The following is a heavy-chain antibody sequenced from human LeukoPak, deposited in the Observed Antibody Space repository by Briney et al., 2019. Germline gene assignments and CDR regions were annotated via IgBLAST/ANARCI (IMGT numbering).Heavy chain of an antibody. D-gene: IGHD3-22*01. CDR3: ARGYYYDSSGYLN. V-gene: IGHV4-59*01. CDR1: GGSLSSYY. CDR2: IYYSGST. J-gene: IGHJ4*02. Sequence: SETLSLTCTVSGGSLSSYYWSWIRQPPGKGLEWIGYIYYSGSTNYNPSLKSRVTISVDTSKNQFSLKLSSVTAADTAVYSCARGYYYDSSGYLNWGQGTLVTVSS.